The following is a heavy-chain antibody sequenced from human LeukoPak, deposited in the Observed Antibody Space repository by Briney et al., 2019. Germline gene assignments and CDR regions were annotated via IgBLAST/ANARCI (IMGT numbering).Heavy chain of an antibody. CDR2: ISWDGDST. J-gene: IGHJ4*02. CDR3: AKKGYGGRSGGAYFDY. D-gene: IGHD4-23*01. Sequence: GGSLRLSCAASGFTFDDYAMHWVRQAPGKGLEWVSLISWDGDSTYYADPVKGRFTISRDNSKSSLFLQMNSLTTEDTALYYCAKKGYGGRSGGAYFDYWGQGTLVTVSS. CDR1: GFTFDDYA. V-gene: IGHV3-43*02.